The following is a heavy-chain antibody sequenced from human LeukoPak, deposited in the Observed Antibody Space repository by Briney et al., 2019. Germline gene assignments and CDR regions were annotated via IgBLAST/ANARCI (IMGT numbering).Heavy chain of an antibody. CDR2: ISYDGNSK. CDR3: ARDPATISGVLAPAYYYGMDV. V-gene: IGHV3-30*03. Sequence: GWSLSLSCAASGLTLSTYGRHWVGQAPGRGLAWVAMISYDGNSKQYSDLVKGRFTISRDNSKNALYLQMSSLRAEDTAAYYCARDPATISGVLAPAYYYGMDVWGQGTTVTVSS. CDR1: GLTLSTYG. D-gene: IGHD3-3*01. J-gene: IGHJ6*02.